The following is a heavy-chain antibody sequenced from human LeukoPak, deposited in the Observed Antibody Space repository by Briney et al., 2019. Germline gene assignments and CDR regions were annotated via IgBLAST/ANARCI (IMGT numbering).Heavy chain of an antibody. D-gene: IGHD3-22*01. CDR3: AKDSSADDSSGYSYYFDY. J-gene: IGHJ4*02. Sequence: GGSLRLSCAASGFTFSSYGMHWVRKAPGKGWEWVAVISFDATNKYYADSVKGIFTISRQNSKNTLYLKMNSLRAEDTAVYYCAKDSSADDSSGYSYYFDYWGQGTLVTVSS. CDR2: ISFDATNK. V-gene: IGHV3-30*18. CDR1: GFTFSSYG.